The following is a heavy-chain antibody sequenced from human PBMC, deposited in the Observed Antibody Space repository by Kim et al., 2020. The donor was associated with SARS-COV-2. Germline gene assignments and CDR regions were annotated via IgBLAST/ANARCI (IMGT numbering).Heavy chain of an antibody. Sequence: KSQGRVTMTSDTSTSTVYMELSSLRSEDTAVYYCARGTASRGAAKYGMDVWGQGTTVTVSS. CDR3: ARGTASRGAAKYGMDV. J-gene: IGHJ6*02. D-gene: IGHD2-2*01. V-gene: IGHV1-46*03.